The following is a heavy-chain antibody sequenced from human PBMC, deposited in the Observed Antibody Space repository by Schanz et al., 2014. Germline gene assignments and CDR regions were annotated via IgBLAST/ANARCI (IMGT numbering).Heavy chain of an antibody. CDR2: SRSTPDI. CDR1: GFSVGNKY. Sequence: EVQLVESGGGLVQPGGSLRLSCAASGFSVGNKYMNWVRQAPGKGLEWVSYVSRSTPDIYYADSVKGRFTISRDNSKNTVYIQMNSLRAEDTAVYYCARGGPAYYFDDWGQGTLVTVSS. CDR3: ARGGPAYYFDD. V-gene: IGHV3-66*01. J-gene: IGHJ4*02.